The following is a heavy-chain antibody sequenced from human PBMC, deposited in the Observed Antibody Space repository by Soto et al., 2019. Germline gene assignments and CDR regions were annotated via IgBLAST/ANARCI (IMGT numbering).Heavy chain of an antibody. CDR2: IYYSGST. J-gene: IGHJ5*02. CDR1: GGSISSGDYY. Sequence: QVQLQESGPGLVKPSQTLSLTCTVSGGSISSGDYYWSWIRQPPGKGLEWIGYIYYSGSTYYNPSLQRRVTIPVDTSKNQFSLKLSSVTAAATAVYYCARQDTAMVTWFDPWGQGTLVTVSS. V-gene: IGHV4-30-4*01. D-gene: IGHD5-18*01. CDR3: ARQDTAMVTWFDP.